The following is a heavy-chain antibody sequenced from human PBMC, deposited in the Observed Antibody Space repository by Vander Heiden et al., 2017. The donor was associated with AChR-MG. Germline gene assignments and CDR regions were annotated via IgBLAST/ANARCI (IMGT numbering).Heavy chain of an antibody. CDR1: GYSFTNYW. Sequence: EVQLVQSGAEVKKPGESLKISRKGSGYSFTNYWMGWVRQMPGKGLEWMGIIYPGNFDIRYSPSFQGQVTISVDKSISTAYLQWSSLKASDTAMYYCAKLPRFTMKNWFDTWGQGTLVTVSS. V-gene: IGHV5-51*01. CDR2: IYPGNFDI. CDR3: AKLPRFTMKNWFDT. J-gene: IGHJ5*02. D-gene: IGHD3-3*01.